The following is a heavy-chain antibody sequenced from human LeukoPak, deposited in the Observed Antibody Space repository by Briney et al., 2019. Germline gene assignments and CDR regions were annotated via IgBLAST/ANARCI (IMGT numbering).Heavy chain of an antibody. CDR1: GFTFDDYG. CDR2: INWNGGST. V-gene: IGHV3-20*04. CDR3: ARGGGYCCMDV. D-gene: IGHD2-2*03. J-gene: IGHJ6*03. Sequence: GGSLRLSCAASGFTFDDYGMSWVRQAPGKGLEWVSGINWNGGSTGYADSVKGRFTISRDNAKNSLYLQMNSLRAEDTAVYYCARGGGYCCMDVWGKGTTVTVSS.